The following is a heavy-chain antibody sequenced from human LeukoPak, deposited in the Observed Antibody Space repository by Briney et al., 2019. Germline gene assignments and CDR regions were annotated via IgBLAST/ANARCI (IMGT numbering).Heavy chain of an antibody. CDR2: ISGSGGST. V-gene: IGHV3-23*01. J-gene: IGHJ4*02. CDR3: AKDWVRLGVRYDY. CDR1: GFTFGTYG. D-gene: IGHD2-21*01. Sequence: GGSLRLSCAASGFTFGTYGMSWVRQAPGKGLEWVSGISGSGGSTYYADSVKGRFTISRDNSKNTLYLQMNSLRAEDTAVYYCAKDWVRLGVRYDYWGQGTLVTVSS.